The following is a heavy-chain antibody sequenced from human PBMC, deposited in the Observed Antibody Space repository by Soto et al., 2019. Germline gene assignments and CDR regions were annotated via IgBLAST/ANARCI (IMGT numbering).Heavy chain of an antibody. D-gene: IGHD6-13*01. V-gene: IGHV3-48*02. CDR1: GFTFSSYS. Sequence: GGSLKISCAASGFTFSSYSMNWVRQAPGKGLEWVSYISSSSSTIYYADSVKGRFTISRDNAKNSLYLQMNSLRDEDTAVYYCARGPHTGYSSSWYTPEYFQHWGQGTLVTVSS. CDR2: ISSSSSTI. J-gene: IGHJ1*01. CDR3: ARGPHTGYSSSWYTPEYFQH.